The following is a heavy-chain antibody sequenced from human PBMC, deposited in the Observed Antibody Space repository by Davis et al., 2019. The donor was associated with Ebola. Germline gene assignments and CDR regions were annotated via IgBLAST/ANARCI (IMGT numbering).Heavy chain of an antibody. Sequence: GESLKISCAASRFTFSSYAMHWVRQAPGKGLEWVAVISYDGSIKYYADSVKGRFTISRDNSKNALYLQMNSLRAEDTAVYYCSYDYGDYPAPFDYWGQGTLVTVSS. J-gene: IGHJ4*02. CDR1: RFTFSSYA. CDR2: ISYDGSIK. CDR3: SYDYGDYPAPFDY. D-gene: IGHD4-17*01. V-gene: IGHV3-30*04.